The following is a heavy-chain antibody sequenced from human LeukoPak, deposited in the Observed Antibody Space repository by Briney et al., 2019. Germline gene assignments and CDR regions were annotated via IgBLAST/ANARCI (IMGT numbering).Heavy chain of an antibody. CDR1: GNSSTFYW. Sequence: GESLKISCQGSGNSSTFYWIGWVRQMPGKGLEWIGSIYPVDSVTRYSPSFQGQVTISVDKSISTAYLQWSSLKASDTAMYYCVRLSCITMIRGVPSGAFDIWGQGTMVTVSS. CDR2: IYPVDSVT. V-gene: IGHV5-51*01. D-gene: IGHD3-10*01. J-gene: IGHJ3*02. CDR3: VRLSCITMIRGVPSGAFDI.